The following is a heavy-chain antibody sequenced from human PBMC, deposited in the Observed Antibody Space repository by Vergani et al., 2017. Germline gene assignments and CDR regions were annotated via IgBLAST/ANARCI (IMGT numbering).Heavy chain of an antibody. D-gene: IGHD3-22*01. CDR2: IIPIFGTT. Sequence: QVQLVQSGAEVKKPGSSVKVSCKASGGTFSSYAISWVRQAPGQGLEWMGGIIPIFGTTIYAQKFQARVTMTADDSTSTVYMELSSLRSEDTAVYYCARDKRPYYDSSGYYYWYFDLWGRGTLVTVSS. J-gene: IGHJ2*01. V-gene: IGHV1-69*01. CDR3: ARDKRPYYDSSGYYYWYFDL. CDR1: GGTFSSYA.